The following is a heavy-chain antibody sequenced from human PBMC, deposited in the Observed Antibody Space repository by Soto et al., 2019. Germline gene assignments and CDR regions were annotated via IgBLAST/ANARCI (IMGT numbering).Heavy chain of an antibody. CDR3: ARETPESADDY. Sequence: QVQLVQSGAEVPKPGASVKVSCKASGYTFISYEIQWVRQAPGRRLEWVGWINTAHGNPAYAENFLGRATTTSDTAASTVYMELRSLTSEDTAVYYCARETPESADDYWGQGTLVTGSS. V-gene: IGHV1-3*04. CDR1: GYTFISYE. CDR2: INTAHGNP. J-gene: IGHJ4*02. D-gene: IGHD2-2*01.